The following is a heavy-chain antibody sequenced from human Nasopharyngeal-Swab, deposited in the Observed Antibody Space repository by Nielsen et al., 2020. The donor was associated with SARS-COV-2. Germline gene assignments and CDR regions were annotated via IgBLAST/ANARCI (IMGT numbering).Heavy chain of an antibody. CDR3: ARVNSYGDYGGGDY. J-gene: IGHJ4*02. Sequence: GGSLRLSCAASGFTFSSYSMNWVRQAPGKGLEWVSSISSSSGSIYYADPVKGRFTVSRDNAKNSLYLQMNSLRAEGTGVYYCARVNSYGDYGGGDYWGQGTLVTVSS. D-gene: IGHD4-17*01. CDR1: GFTFSSYS. V-gene: IGHV3-21*01. CDR2: ISSSSGSI.